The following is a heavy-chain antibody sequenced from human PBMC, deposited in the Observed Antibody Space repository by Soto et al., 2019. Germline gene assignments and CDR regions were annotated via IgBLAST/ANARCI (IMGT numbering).Heavy chain of an antibody. J-gene: IGHJ6*02. V-gene: IGHV3-30*03. CDR2: ISYDGSNK. CDR1: GFTFSSYG. CDR3: ARDAWIQLWLHGIRGMDV. Sequence: PGESLRLSCVASGFTFSSYGMHWVRQAPGKGLEWVAIISYDGSNKYCADSVKGRFTISRDNSKNTLYLQMNSLRAEDTAVYYCARDAWIQLWLHGIRGMDVWGQGTTVTVSS. D-gene: IGHD5-18*01.